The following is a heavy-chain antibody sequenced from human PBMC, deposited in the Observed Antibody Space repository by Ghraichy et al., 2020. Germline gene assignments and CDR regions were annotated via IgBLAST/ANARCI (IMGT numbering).Heavy chain of an antibody. D-gene: IGHD6-19*01. J-gene: IGHJ3*02. V-gene: IGHV3-33*01. CDR2: IWYDGSNK. CDR1: GFTFSSYG. Sequence: LSLTCAASGFTFSSYGMHWVRQAPGKGLEWVAVIWYDGSNKYYADSVKGRFTISRDNSKNTLYLQMNSLRAEDTAVYYCAREGAVAFLGAFDIWGQGTMVTVSS. CDR3: AREGAVAFLGAFDI.